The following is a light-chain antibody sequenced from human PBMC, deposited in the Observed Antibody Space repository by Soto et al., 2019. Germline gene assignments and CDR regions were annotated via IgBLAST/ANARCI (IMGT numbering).Light chain of an antibody. CDR3: QSYDSSNQV. CDR1: SGGIASNY. Sequence: NFLLTQPHSVSESPGKTVTISCTRSSGGIASNYVQWYQQRPGSAPTTVMYEDNQRPSGVPDRFSGSIDSSSNSASLTISGLKTEDEADYYCQSYDSSNQVFGGGTKLTVL. J-gene: IGLJ2*01. V-gene: IGLV6-57*04. CDR2: EDN.